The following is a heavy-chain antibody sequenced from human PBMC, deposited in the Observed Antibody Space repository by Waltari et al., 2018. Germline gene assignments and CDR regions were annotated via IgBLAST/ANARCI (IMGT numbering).Heavy chain of an antibody. CDR2: SYYSGTT. J-gene: IGHJ4*02. Sequence: QMELQESGPRLVKPSETLSLTCNVSGDSISGSRNYWAWLRQPPGKTLQWIGGSYYSGTTYDNPSLKGGFAISVDTSRNQFSLNVNSVTAADTGIYYCARQLRFVDWIPRYFDSWGRGTLATVSS. D-gene: IGHD3-3*01. CDR3: ARQLRFVDWIPRYFDS. V-gene: IGHV4-39*01. CDR1: GDSISGSRNY.